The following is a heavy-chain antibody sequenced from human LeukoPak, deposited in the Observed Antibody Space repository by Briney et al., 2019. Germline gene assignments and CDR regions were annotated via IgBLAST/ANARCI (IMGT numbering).Heavy chain of an antibody. CDR1: GFTFSNYY. D-gene: IGHD1-14*01. J-gene: IGHJ4*02. V-gene: IGHV3-11*01. CDR3: ARVSSGRNHYFDS. CDR2: ISRGGPTQ. Sequence: PGGSLRLSCAASGFTFSNYYMSWIRQAPGKGLEWVSYISRGGPTQFYAESVKGRFTISRDNTKNLLYLQMTSLRADDTAVYFCARVSSGRNHYFDSWGRGALVTVSS.